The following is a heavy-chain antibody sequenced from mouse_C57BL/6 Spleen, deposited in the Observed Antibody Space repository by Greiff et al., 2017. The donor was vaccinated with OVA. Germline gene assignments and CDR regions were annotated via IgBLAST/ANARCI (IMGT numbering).Heavy chain of an antibody. CDR1: GYTFTDYY. CDR3: TRGSITTVVGDPFAY. V-gene: IGHV1-76*01. J-gene: IGHJ3*01. D-gene: IGHD1-1*01. Sequence: QVQLKESGAELVRPGASVKLSCKASGYTFTDYYINWVQQRPGQGLEWIARIYPGSGNTYYNEKFKGKATLTAEKSTSTAYMQLSSLTSEDSAVDFCTRGSITTVVGDPFAYWGQGTLVTVSA. CDR2: IYPGSGNT.